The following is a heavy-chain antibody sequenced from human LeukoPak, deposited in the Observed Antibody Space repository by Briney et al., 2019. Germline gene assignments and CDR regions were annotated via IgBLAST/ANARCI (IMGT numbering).Heavy chain of an antibody. V-gene: IGHV3-30*02. CDR1: GFTFSSYG. D-gene: IGHD3-10*01. Sequence: GGSLRLSCAASGFTFSSYGMHWVRQAPGKGLEWVAFIRYDGSNKYYADSVKGRFTISRDNSKNTLYLQMNSLRAEDTAVYYCAKGLATMVRGVMYYWGQGTLVTVSS. CDR3: AKGLATMVRGVMYY. J-gene: IGHJ4*02. CDR2: IRYDGSNK.